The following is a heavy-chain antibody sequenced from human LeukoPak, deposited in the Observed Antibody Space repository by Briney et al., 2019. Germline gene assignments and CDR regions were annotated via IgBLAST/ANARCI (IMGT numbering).Heavy chain of an antibody. V-gene: IGHV1-2*02. CDR1: GYTFTGYY. J-gene: IGHJ6*03. D-gene: IGHD1-26*01. CDR2: INPNSGGT. Sequence: GASVRVSCKASGYTFTGYYMHWVRQAPGQGLEWMGWINPNSGGTNYAQKFQGRVTMTRDTSISTAYMELSRLRSDDTAVYYCARDHLPIASKLQNYYYYYMDVWGKGTTVTVSS. CDR3: ARDHLPIASKLQNYYYYYMDV.